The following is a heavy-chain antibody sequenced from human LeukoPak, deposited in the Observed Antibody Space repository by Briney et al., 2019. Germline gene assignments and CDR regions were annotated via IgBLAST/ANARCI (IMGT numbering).Heavy chain of an antibody. CDR2: IIPIYGTP. Sequence: ASVKVSCEVSGGTFSTYAFSWLRQAPGQGLEWLGGIIPIYGTPNYAQKFQGRVTITTDGSTSTAYMELSSLRSEDTAVYYCARVSNWFDPWGQGTLVTVSS. CDR1: GGTFSTYA. J-gene: IGHJ5*02. D-gene: IGHD3-16*02. CDR3: ARVSNWFDP. V-gene: IGHV1-69*05.